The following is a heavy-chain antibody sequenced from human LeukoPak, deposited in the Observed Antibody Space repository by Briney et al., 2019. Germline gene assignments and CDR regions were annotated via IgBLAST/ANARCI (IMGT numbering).Heavy chain of an antibody. V-gene: IGHV1-2*02. J-gene: IGHJ4*02. CDR1: GYIFSDYH. CDR3: ARDGGYCSGGNCEAKIDY. CDR2: IHPYSGGT. D-gene: IGHD2-15*01. Sequence: ASVKVSCKTSGYIFSDYHMHRVRQVPGQGPEWMGWIHPYSGGTNYAQKFQGRVTMTRDTSISTAYMEVSRLRSDDTALYYCARDGGYCSGGNCEAKIDYWGQGTLVTVSS.